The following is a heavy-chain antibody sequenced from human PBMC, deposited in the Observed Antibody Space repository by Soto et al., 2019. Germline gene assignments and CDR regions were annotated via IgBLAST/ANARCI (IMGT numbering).Heavy chain of an antibody. Sequence: ASVKVSCKTSGYTFTSYVIHWVRQAPGQRPEWMGWINGGNGNTGYSQIFQDRVTITRDTSTSTAYMELSGLRSEDTAVYYCARIWDYSSSWYYFDYWGQXTLVTVSS. CDR2: INGGNGNT. CDR3: ARIWDYSSSWYYFDY. J-gene: IGHJ4*02. CDR1: GYTFTSYV. D-gene: IGHD6-13*01. V-gene: IGHV1-3*01.